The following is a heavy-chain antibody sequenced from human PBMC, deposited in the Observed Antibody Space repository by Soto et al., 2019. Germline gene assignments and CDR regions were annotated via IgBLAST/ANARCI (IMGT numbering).Heavy chain of an antibody. CDR3: ARAYYADSGASDI. CDR2: ISYDGSNK. Sequence: QVQLVESGGGVVQPGRSLRLSCAASGFTFSSHTVHWVRQAPGKGLEWVAIISYDGSNKDYADSVKGRFTISRDNSKDTLSLQMNGLRPEDTAVYYCARAYYADSGASDIWGPGTMVTVSS. V-gene: IGHV3-30-3*01. CDR1: GFTFSSHT. D-gene: IGHD4-17*01. J-gene: IGHJ3*02.